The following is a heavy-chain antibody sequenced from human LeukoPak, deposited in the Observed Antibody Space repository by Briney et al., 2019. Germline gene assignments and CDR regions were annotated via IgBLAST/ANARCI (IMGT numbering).Heavy chain of an antibody. Sequence: SETLSLTCTVSGGSIGSYYWSWIRQPPGKGLEWIGYIYYSGSTSYNPSLKSRVTISVDTSNNQFSLKLSSVTAADTAVYYCARHRVGTTYFDYWGQGTLVTVSS. D-gene: IGHD1-26*01. CDR3: ARHRVGTTYFDY. V-gene: IGHV4-59*08. J-gene: IGHJ4*02. CDR2: IYYSGST. CDR1: GGSIGSYY.